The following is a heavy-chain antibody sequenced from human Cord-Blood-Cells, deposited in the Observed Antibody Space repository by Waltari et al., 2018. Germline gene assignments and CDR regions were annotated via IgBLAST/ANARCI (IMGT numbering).Heavy chain of an antibody. D-gene: IGHD6-13*01. CDR2: IIPIFGTA. J-gene: IGHJ6*02. CDR3: ARDHRIAAAGYYYYGMDV. V-gene: IGHV1-69*01. CDR1: GGTFSSYA. Sequence: QVQLVQSGAEVKKPGSSVKVSCKASGGTFSSYAISWVRQAPGQGLEWMGGIIPIFGTANYAQKFQGRVTITADESTSTAYMELSSLRSEDTAVYYCARDHRIAAAGYYYYGMDVWGQGTTVTVSS.